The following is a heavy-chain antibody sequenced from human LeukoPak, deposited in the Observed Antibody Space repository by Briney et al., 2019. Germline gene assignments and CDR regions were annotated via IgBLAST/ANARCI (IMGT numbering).Heavy chain of an antibody. CDR2: IYTGGNT. CDR1: GFTVDSNY. J-gene: IGHJ4*02. V-gene: IGHV3-53*01. Sequence: GGSLRLSCAASGFTVDSNYLSWVRQAPGKGLEWVSTIYTGGNTYYAASVKGRFTISGDFSKNTVFLHMNSLRAEDTAMYYCARGDDSGYYDYFDYWGQGALVTVSS. D-gene: IGHD3-22*01. CDR3: ARGDDSGYYDYFDY.